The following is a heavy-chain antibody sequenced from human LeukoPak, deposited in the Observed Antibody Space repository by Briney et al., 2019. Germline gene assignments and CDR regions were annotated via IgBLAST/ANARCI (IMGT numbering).Heavy chain of an antibody. CDR2: IWYDGCNK. J-gene: IGHJ4*02. CDR3: ARDLYYYDSSGYYYGEVLDY. D-gene: IGHD3-22*01. Sequence: GGSLRLSCAASGFTFSSYSMHWVRQAPGKGLEWVAVIWYDGCNKYYADSVKGRFTISRDNSKNTLYLQMNSLRAEGTAVYYCARDLYYYDSSGYYYGEVLDYWGQGTLVTVSS. V-gene: IGHV3-33*08. CDR1: GFTFSSYS.